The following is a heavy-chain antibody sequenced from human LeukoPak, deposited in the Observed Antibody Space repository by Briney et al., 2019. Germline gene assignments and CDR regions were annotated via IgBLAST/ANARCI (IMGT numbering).Heavy chain of an antibody. V-gene: IGHV4-61*02. J-gene: IGHJ3*02. CDR3: ARESTNAFDI. D-gene: IGHD5-24*01. Sequence: PSQTLSLTCTVSGGSISSGSYYWSWIRQPAGKGLEWIGRIYTSGSTNYNPSLKSRVTISVDTSKNQFSLKLSSVTAADTAVYYCARESTNAFDIWGQGTMVTVSS. CDR1: GGSISSGSYY. CDR2: IYTSGST.